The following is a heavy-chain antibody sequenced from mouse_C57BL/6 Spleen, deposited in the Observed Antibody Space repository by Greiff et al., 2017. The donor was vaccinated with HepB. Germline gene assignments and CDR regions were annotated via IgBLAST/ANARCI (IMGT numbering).Heavy chain of an antibody. CDR2: FYPGSGSI. Sequence: VMLVESGAELVKPGASVKLSCKASGYTFTEYTIHWVKQRSGQGLEWIGWFYPGSGSIKYNEKFKDKATLTADKSSSTVYMELSRLTSEDSAVYFCARHELPNYYGSSWFAYWGQGTLVTVSA. CDR3: ARHELPNYYGSSWFAY. V-gene: IGHV1-62-2*01. CDR1: GYTFTEYT. J-gene: IGHJ3*01. D-gene: IGHD1-1*01.